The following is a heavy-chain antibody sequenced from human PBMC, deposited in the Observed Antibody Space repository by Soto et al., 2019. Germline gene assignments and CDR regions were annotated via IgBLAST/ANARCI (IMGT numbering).Heavy chain of an antibody. CDR1: GFTFSSYS. CDR3: ATQAYCGGDCYARYFDL. Sequence: GGSLRLSCAASGFTFSSYSMNWVRQAPGKGLEWVSSISGSSSYIYYADSVKGRFTISRDNAKNSLYLQMNSLRAEDTAVYYCATQAYCGGDCYARYFDLWGRGTLVTVSS. CDR2: ISGSSSYI. V-gene: IGHV3-21*01. D-gene: IGHD2-21*02. J-gene: IGHJ2*01.